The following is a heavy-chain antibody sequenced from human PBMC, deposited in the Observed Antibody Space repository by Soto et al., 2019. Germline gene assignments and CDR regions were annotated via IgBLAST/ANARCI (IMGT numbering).Heavy chain of an antibody. J-gene: IGHJ3*01. V-gene: IGHV2-5*02. D-gene: IGHD3-16*01. CDR2: IYGDDGE. CDR3: AHREGDDYVWGSHKDAFDV. Sequence: SGPTLVNPTQTLTLTCTFSGFSLSSSGVGVGWIRQPPGKALEWLALIYGDDGERYTPSLKTRLTITKDTSKNQVALTMTNMDPVDTATYYCAHREGDDYVWGSHKDAFDVWGQGTMVTV. CDR1: GFSLSSSGVG.